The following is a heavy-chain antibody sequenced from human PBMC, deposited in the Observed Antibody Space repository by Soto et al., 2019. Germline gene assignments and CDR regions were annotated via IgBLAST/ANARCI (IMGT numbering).Heavy chain of an antibody. D-gene: IGHD2-2*01. Sequence: SETLSLTCTVSGGSINSFYWNWIRQPPGKGLEWIGFIYYSGSTKSNPSLKGRGTISVDTSKNQFSLKLTSVTAADTAVYYCARADRSYLMPYFDYWGQGILVNVSS. CDR2: IYYSGST. V-gene: IGHV4-59*01. CDR3: ARADRSYLMPYFDY. J-gene: IGHJ4*02. CDR1: GGSINSFY.